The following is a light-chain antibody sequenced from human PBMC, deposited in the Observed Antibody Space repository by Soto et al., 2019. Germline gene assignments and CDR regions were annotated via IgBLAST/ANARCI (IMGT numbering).Light chain of an antibody. Sequence: DLHMTQSPSSLSASVGDRVTITCRATQDINHYLVWFQQKPGRAPKSLTYTASNLQSGVPSYFSASGSGTYFTLTIGSLQPDDFATYYCQQYKSYPWTFGQGTKVEIK. J-gene: IGKJ1*01. CDR1: QDINHY. V-gene: IGKV1-16*02. CDR3: QQYKSYPWT. CDR2: TAS.